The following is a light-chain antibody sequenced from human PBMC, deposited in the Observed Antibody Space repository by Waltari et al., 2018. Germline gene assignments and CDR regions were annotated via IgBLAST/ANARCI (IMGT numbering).Light chain of an antibody. CDR1: TGAVPSGHW. CDR3: LVSYPDVRV. Sequence: QAVVTQEPSLTVSPGGTVTPTCGSSTGAVPSGHWPYWFQQKPGRAPRTLIYDTDKKKTWTPARFSGSLLGGKAALTLSGAQPEDEADYYCLVSYPDVRVFGGGTKLTVL. V-gene: IGLV7-46*01. CDR2: DTD. J-gene: IGLJ3*02.